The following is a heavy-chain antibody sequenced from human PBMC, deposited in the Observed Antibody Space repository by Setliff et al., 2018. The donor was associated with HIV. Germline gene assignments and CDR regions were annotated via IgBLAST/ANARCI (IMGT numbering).Heavy chain of an antibody. CDR2: IGRDGTVA. V-gene: IGHV3-74*01. J-gene: IGHJ4*02. D-gene: IGHD3-9*01. Sequence: PGGSLRLSCTASGFTFSDYWMHWVRRGPGRGLEWVSRIGRDGTVANYADSVKGRFTISRDDSENMLYLQMNSLRAEDTSVYYCVKERTGYYGDYWGQGTLVTVSS. CDR3: VKERTGYYGDY. CDR1: GFTFSDYW.